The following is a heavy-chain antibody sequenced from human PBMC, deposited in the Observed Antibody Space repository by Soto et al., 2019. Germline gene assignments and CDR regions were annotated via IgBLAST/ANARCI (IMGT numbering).Heavy chain of an antibody. J-gene: IGHJ4*02. CDR2: ISSSDSTI. D-gene: IGHD6-13*01. Sequence: GGSLRLSCVASGFTFSDYYMSWFRQAPGKGLEWVSYISSSDSTIYYADSVKGRFTISRDNAKKSLYLQMNSLRAEDTAVYYCARDRAAVGHFDYWGQGTLVTVSS. CDR3: ARDRAAVGHFDY. CDR1: GFTFSDYY. V-gene: IGHV3-11*01.